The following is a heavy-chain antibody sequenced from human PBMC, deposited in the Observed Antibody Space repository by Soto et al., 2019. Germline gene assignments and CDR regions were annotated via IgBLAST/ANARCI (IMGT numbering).Heavy chain of an antibody. D-gene: IGHD2-15*01. Sequence: QLQLQESGPGLVKPSETLSLTCTVSGGSITSSSYYWGWIRQPPGKGLEWIGSIYYSGNTYYTPALKSRVTISVDTSKNQFSLKLSSVTAADTAVYYCAREGGRYCSGGSCRVDSWGQGTLVTVSS. J-gene: IGHJ4*02. CDR2: IYYSGNT. CDR3: AREGGRYCSGGSCRVDS. CDR1: GGSITSSSYY. V-gene: IGHV4-39*02.